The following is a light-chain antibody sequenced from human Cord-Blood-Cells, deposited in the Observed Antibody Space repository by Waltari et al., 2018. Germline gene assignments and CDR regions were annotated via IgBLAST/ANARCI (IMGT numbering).Light chain of an antibody. V-gene: IGKV4-1*01. J-gene: IGKJ5*01. CDR2: WAS. CDR1: QSVLYSSNNKTY. CDR3: QQYYSTPIT. Sequence: DIVMPQSPDSLAVSLGERATINCKSSQSVLYSSNNKTYLAWYQQKPGQPPKLLIYWASTRESGVPDRFSGSGSGTDFTLTISSLQAEDVAVYYCQQYYSTPITFGQGTRLEIK.